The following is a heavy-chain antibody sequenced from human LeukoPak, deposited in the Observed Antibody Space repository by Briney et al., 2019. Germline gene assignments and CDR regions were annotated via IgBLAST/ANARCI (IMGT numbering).Heavy chain of an antibody. CDR3: ARAQQLVRFYYYYMDV. Sequence: SETLSLTCAVYGGSFSGYYWSWIRQPPGKGLEWIGEINHSGSTNYNPSLKSRVTISVDTSKNQFSLKLSSVTAADTAVYYCARAQQLVRFYYYYMDVWGKGTTVTVSS. CDR1: GGSFSGYY. CDR2: INHSGST. D-gene: IGHD6-6*01. J-gene: IGHJ6*03. V-gene: IGHV4-34*01.